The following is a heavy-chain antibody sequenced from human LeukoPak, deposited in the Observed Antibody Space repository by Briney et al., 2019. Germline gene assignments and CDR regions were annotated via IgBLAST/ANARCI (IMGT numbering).Heavy chain of an antibody. J-gene: IGHJ4*02. CDR3: AGLVGRYSSGLYYYYFDY. V-gene: IGHV4-4*02. CDR1: GDSINSLDL. D-gene: IGHD3-22*01. Sequence: TSETLSLTCTVSGDSINSLDLWSWVRQPPGKGLEWIGEMYLSGTTHSNPSVKSRVIISIDKSKNQFFLNLSSVTAADTAVYYCAGLVGRYSSGLYYYYFDYWGQGTLVTVSS. CDR2: MYLSGTT.